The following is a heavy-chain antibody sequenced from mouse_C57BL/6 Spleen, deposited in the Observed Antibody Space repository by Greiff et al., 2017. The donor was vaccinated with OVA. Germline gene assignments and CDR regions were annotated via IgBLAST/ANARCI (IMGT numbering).Heavy chain of an antibody. D-gene: IGHD2-3*01. Sequence: EVQLQESGPGLVKPSQSLSLTCSVTGYSITSGYYWNWIRQFPGNKLEWMGYISYDGSNNYNPSLKNRISITRDTSKNQFFLKLNSVTTEDTATYYGARDDGYPSAWFAYWGQGTLVTVSA. CDR1: GYSITSGYY. V-gene: IGHV3-6*01. CDR2: ISYDGSN. CDR3: ARDDGYPSAWFAY. J-gene: IGHJ3*01.